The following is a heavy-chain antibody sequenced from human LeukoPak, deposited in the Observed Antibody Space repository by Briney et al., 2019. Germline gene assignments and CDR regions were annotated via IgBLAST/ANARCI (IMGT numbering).Heavy chain of an antibody. CDR1: GFTFSSYG. V-gene: IGHV3-30*18. J-gene: IGHJ4*02. CDR3: AKDTFDY. CDR2: ISYDGSNK. Sequence: GGSLRLSCAASGFTFSSYGMHWVRQAPGKGLEWVAVISYDGSNKYYADPVKGRFTISRDNSKNTLYLQMNSLGAEDTAVYYCAKDTFDYWGQGTLVTVSS.